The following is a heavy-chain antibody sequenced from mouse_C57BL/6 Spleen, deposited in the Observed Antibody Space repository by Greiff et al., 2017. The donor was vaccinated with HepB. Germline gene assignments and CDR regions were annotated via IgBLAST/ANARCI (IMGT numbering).Heavy chain of an antibody. J-gene: IGHJ1*03. V-gene: IGHV7-3*01. CDR3: ARYTGLPRSYWYFDV. CDR2: IRNKANGYTT. D-gene: IGHD2-10*01. Sequence: VQLVESGGGLVQPGGSLSLSCAASGFTFTDYYMSWVRQPPGKALEWLGFIRNKANGYTTEYSASVKGRFTISRDNSQSILYLQMNALRAEDSATYYCARYTGLPRSYWYFDVWGTGTTVTVSS. CDR1: GFTFTDYY.